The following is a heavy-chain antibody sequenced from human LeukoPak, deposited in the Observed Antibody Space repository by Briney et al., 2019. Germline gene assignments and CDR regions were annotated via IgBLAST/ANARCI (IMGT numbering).Heavy chain of an antibody. V-gene: IGHV4-61*01. J-gene: IGHJ4*02. CDR1: GGSVSSGSYY. Sequence: ASETLSLTCTVSGGSVSSGSYYWSWIRQPPGKGLEWIGYIYYSGSTNYSPSLKSRVTISVDTSKNQFSLKLSSVTAADTAVYYCARELYDYFDYWGQGTLVTVSS. CDR2: IYYSGST. D-gene: IGHD3-3*01. CDR3: ARELYDYFDY.